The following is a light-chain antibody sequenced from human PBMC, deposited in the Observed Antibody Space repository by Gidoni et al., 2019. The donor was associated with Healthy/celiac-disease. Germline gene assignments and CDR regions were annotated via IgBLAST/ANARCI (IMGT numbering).Light chain of an antibody. V-gene: IGKV4-1*01. CDR3: QQYYSTPRLT. CDR2: WAS. Sequence: DIVITQSPDSLAFSLGERATINCKSSQSVLYSSNNKNYLAWYQQKPGQRPKLLIYWASTRESGVPDRFSGSGSGTDFTLTISSLQAEDVAVYYCQQYYSTPRLTFGGGTKVEIK. J-gene: IGKJ4*01. CDR1: QSVLYSSNNKNY.